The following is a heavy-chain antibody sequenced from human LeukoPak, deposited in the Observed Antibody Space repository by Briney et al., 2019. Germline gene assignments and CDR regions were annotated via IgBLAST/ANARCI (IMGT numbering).Heavy chain of an antibody. J-gene: IGHJ6*03. CDR1: GYTFTGYY. V-gene: IGHV1-2*02. D-gene: IGHD3-10*01. CDR3: ARDGGTMVRGVQTPYYYYYYMDV. Sequence: ASVKVSCKASGYTFTGYYIHCVRQAPGQRGEGLGWINPNSVGTNYAQKCQGRVTMTRDTFISTAYMDLSRLRSDDTAVYYCARDGGTMVRGVQTPYYYYYYMDVWGKGTTVTVSS. CDR2: INPNSVGT.